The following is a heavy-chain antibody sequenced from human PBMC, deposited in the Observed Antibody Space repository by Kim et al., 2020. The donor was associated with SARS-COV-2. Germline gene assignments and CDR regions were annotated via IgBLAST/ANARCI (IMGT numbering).Heavy chain of an antibody. D-gene: IGHD6-6*01. CDR1: GYTFTSYY. CDR3: ARGHTTFEYSSSVEPYGMDV. J-gene: IGHJ6*02. CDR2: INPSGGST. V-gene: IGHV1-46*01. Sequence: ASVKVSCKASGYTFTSYYMHWVRQAPGQGLEWMGIINPSGGSTSYAQKFQGRVTMTRDTSTSTVYMELSSLRSEDTAVYYCARGHTTFEYSSSVEPYGMDVWGQGTTVTVSS.